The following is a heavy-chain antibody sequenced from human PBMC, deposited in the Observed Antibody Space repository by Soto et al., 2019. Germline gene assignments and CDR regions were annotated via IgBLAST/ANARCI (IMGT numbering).Heavy chain of an antibody. J-gene: IGHJ6*02. Sequence: QVQLVESGGGVVQPGRSLRLSCAASGFTFSSYSMHWVRQAPGKGLEWVAVIWYDGSNKYYADSVKGRFTISRDNSKNTLYLQMNSLRAEDTAVYYCAREYCGGDCYLLYYYYYGMDVWGQGTTVTVSS. D-gene: IGHD2-21*02. CDR2: IWYDGSNK. CDR3: AREYCGGDCYLLYYYYYGMDV. CDR1: GFTFSSYS. V-gene: IGHV3-33*01.